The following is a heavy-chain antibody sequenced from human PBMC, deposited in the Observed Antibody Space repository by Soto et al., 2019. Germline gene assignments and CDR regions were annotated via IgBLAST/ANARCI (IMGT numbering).Heavy chain of an antibody. CDR2: IYYSGST. D-gene: IGHD2-21*02. Sequence: ASETLSLTCTVSGGSISSGAYYWSWIRQHPGKGLEWIGYIYYSGSTYYSPSLKSRVTISVDTSKNQFSLKLSSVTAADTAVYYCARDLWGYCGTDCYPLDVWGQGTTVTVSS. CDR1: GGSISSGAYY. J-gene: IGHJ6*02. V-gene: IGHV4-31*03. CDR3: ARDLWGYCGTDCYPLDV.